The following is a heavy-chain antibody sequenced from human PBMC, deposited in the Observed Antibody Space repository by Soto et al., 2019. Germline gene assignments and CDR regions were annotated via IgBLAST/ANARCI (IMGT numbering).Heavy chain of an antibody. Sequence: GGSLRLSCTASGFTFGDYAMSWFRQAPGKGLEWVGFIRSKAYGGTTEYAASVKGRFTISRDDSKSIAYLQMNSLKTEDTAVNYCTRDADPYKAPPHCWGQGTLVTVSS. V-gene: IGHV3-49*03. D-gene: IGHD1-20*01. CDR3: TRDADPYKAPPHC. CDR2: IRSKAYGGTT. J-gene: IGHJ4*02. CDR1: GFTFGDYA.